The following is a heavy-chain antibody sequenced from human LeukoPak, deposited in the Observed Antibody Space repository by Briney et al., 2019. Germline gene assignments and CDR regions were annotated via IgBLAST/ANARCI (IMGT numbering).Heavy chain of an antibody. CDR2: IYYSGST. CDR1: GGSISSGDYY. CDR3: ARVRGSGSLLDY. D-gene: IGHD3-10*01. Sequence: SETLSLTCTVSGGSISSGDYYWSWIRQPPGKGLEWIGYIYYSGSTYYNPSLKSRVTISVDTSKNQFSLKLSSVTAADTAVYYCARVRGSGSLLDYWGQGTLVTVSS. J-gene: IGHJ4*02. V-gene: IGHV4-30-4*01.